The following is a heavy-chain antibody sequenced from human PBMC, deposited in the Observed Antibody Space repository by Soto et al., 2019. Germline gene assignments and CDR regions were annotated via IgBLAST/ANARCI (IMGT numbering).Heavy chain of an antibody. CDR3: ARDRYNYGSFDY. CDR1: GYNLTKYG. Sequence: QVQLVQSGAEVKKPGASVKVSCKASGYNLTKYGISWVRQAPGQGLQWMGWINSYNGVTNNAHNFQDRVSMTTDTSTSTAYLELRSLRSDDTAVYYCARDRYNYGSFDYWGQGSLVTVSS. V-gene: IGHV1-18*01. CDR2: INSYNGVT. J-gene: IGHJ4*02. D-gene: IGHD1-1*01.